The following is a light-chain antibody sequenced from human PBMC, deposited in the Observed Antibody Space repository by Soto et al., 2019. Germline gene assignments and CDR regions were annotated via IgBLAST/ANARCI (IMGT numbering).Light chain of an antibody. CDR2: DDS. CDR1: NIGSQN. CDR3: SSYTTSAPYV. Sequence: SYELTQPPSVSVAPGQTARIICGGKNIGSQNAHWYQQKPGQAPVLVVSDDSDRPSGVSNRFSGSKSGNTASLTISGLQAEDEADYYCSSYTTSAPYVFGSGTKVTVL. V-gene: IGLV3-21*02. J-gene: IGLJ1*01.